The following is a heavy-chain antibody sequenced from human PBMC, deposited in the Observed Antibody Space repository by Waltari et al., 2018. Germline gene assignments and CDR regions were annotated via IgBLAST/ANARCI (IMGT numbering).Heavy chain of an antibody. Sequence: EVQLVESGGGLIRPGGSMRLYLSASGFPVDCFGLHWGRQAPGKGLEWVAGVNWNGGNTGYADSVKGRFTISRDNARNSLDLQMNSLRVEDTALYRCVRASKDDYYYYPMDVWGQGTTVTVSS. CDR1: GFPVDCFG. D-gene: IGHD3-16*01. CDR3: VRASKDDYYYYPMDV. V-gene: IGHV3-20*02. CDR2: VNWNGGNT. J-gene: IGHJ6*02.